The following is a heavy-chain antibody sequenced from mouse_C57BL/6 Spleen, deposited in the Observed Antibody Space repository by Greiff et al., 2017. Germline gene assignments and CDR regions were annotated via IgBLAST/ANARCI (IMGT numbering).Heavy chain of an antibody. CDR3: ARSTNWDEAWFAY. CDR1: GYTFTSYW. J-gene: IGHJ3*01. Sequence: QVQLKQPGAELVKPGASVKLSCKASGYTFTSYWMHWVKQRPGRGLEWIGRIDPNSGGTKYNEKFKSKATLTVDKPSSTAYMQLSSLTSEDSAVYYCARSTNWDEAWFAYWGQGTLVTVSA. CDR2: IDPNSGGT. V-gene: IGHV1-72*01. D-gene: IGHD4-1*01.